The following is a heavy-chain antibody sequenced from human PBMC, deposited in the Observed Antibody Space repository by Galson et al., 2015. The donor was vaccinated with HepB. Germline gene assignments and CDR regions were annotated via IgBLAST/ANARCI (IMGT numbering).Heavy chain of an antibody. CDR2: INSDGSST. CDR3: ARAGFGDYAPGGY. D-gene: IGHD4-17*01. V-gene: IGHV3-74*01. Sequence: SLRLSCAASGFTFSSYWMHWVRQAPGKGLVWVSRINSDGSSTSYADSVKGRFTISRDNAKNTLYLQMNSLRAEDTAVYYCARAGFGDYAPGGYWGQGTLVTVSS. CDR1: GFTFSSYW. J-gene: IGHJ4*02.